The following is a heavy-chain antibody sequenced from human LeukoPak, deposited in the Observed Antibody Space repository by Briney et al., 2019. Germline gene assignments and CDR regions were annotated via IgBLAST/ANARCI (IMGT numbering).Heavy chain of an antibody. CDR3: ARVPPGSMVRGVIIPSTFGGFDP. CDR2: MNPNSGNT. D-gene: IGHD3-10*01. CDR1: GYTLTSYD. J-gene: IGHJ5*02. Sequence: ASVKVSCKASGYTLTSYDINWVRQATGQGLEWMGWMNPNSGNTGYAQKFQGRVTMTRNTSISTAYMELSSLRSEDTAVYYCARVPPGSMVRGVIIPSTFGGFDPWGQGTLVTVSS. V-gene: IGHV1-8*01.